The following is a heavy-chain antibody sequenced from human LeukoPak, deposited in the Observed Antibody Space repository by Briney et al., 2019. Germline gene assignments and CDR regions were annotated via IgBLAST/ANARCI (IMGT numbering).Heavy chain of an antibody. J-gene: IGHJ6*02. CDR3: ARDRVVGATPSYYYYGMDV. D-gene: IGHD1-26*01. Sequence: GGSLRLSCAASGFTFSNYWMHWVRHVPGEGLMWVSRINPDGSNTAYADSVKGRFTISRDNSKNTLYLQMNSLRAEDTAVYYCARDRVVGATPSYYYYGMDVWGQGTTVTVSS. V-gene: IGHV3-74*01. CDR1: GFTFSNYW. CDR2: INPDGSNT.